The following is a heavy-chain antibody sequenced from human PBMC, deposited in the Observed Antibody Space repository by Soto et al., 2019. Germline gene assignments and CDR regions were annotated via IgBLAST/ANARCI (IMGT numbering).Heavy chain of an antibody. J-gene: IGHJ4*02. CDR1: GYTFTSYY. CDR2: INPSGYGT. CDR3: ARDGVVVPSALYYFDY. D-gene: IGHD2-2*01. Sequence: ASVKVSCKASGYTFTSYYMHWVRQAPGQGLEWMGIINPSGYGTSYAQKFQGRVTMTRDTSTSTIYMELRSLRSDDTAVYFCARDGVVVPSALYYFDYWGQGTLVTVSS. V-gene: IGHV1-46*01.